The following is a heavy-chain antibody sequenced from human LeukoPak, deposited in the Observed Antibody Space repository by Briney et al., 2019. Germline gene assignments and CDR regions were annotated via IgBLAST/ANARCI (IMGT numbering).Heavy chain of an antibody. CDR3: ARDQSSYGMDV. J-gene: IGHJ6*02. CDR2: IHYSGST. D-gene: IGHD3-10*01. Sequence: PSETLSPTCTVSGGSISRSSYYWGWIRQPPGKGLEWIGSIHYSGSTYYNVSLKSRVTISEDTSKNQFSLRLSSVTAADTAVYYCARDQSSYGMDVWGQGTTVTVSS. V-gene: IGHV4-39*02. CDR1: GGSISRSSYY.